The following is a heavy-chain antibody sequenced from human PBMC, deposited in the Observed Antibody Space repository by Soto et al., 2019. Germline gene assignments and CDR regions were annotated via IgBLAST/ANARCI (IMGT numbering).Heavy chain of an antibody. Sequence: GGSLRLSCAASGFTFSNYNINWVRQAPGKGLEWVSSISSSSSYIYYADSVKGRFTISRDNAKNSLYLQMNSLRAEDTAVYYCARDHNGLDAFDIWGQGTMVTVSS. J-gene: IGHJ3*02. D-gene: IGHD1-20*01. V-gene: IGHV3-21*06. CDR1: GFTFSNYN. CDR3: ARDHNGLDAFDI. CDR2: ISSSSSYI.